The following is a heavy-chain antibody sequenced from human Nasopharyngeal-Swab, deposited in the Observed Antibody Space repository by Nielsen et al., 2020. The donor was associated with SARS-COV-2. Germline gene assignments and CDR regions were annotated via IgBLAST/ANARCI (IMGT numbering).Heavy chain of an antibody. CDR2: ISGGGGTT. V-gene: IGHV3-23*01. D-gene: IGHD6-19*01. Sequence: GGSLRLSCAASGFTFSSYGMSWVRQAPGKGLEWVSTISGGGGTTYYADSVKGRFTISRDNSKNTLYLQMNSLRAEDTAVYYCARPIYGWLFGAFDIWGQGTMVTVSS. CDR3: ARPIYGWLFGAFDI. CDR1: GFTFSSYG. J-gene: IGHJ3*02.